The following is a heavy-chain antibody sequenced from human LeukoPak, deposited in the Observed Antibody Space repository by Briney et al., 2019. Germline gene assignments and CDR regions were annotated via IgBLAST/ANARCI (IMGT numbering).Heavy chain of an antibody. CDR2: ISGSGHST. CDR1: GLTFTGYA. D-gene: IGHD3-10*01. Sequence: PGGSLRLSCAPSGLTFTGYARSGVRQAPGRGGEGVSAISGSGHSTYYAYSVKGRFTISRANSKNTLYLQMNILRAEDTAVYYCAKDRSIILWAVFDIWGQGTMVTVSS. CDR3: AKDRSIILWAVFDI. J-gene: IGHJ3*02. V-gene: IGHV3-23*01.